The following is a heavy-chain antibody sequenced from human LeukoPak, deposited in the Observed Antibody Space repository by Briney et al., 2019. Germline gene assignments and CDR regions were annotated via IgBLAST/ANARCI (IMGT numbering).Heavy chain of an antibody. Sequence: GGSLRLSCAASGFTFSSYWMHWVRQAPGKGLVWVSRINSDGSSTSYADSVKGRFTISRDNAKNTLYLQMNSLRAEDTAVYYCARVGGSYSFDYWGQGTLVTVSS. D-gene: IGHD1-26*01. CDR2: INSDGSST. CDR3: ARVGGSYSFDY. V-gene: IGHV3-74*01. J-gene: IGHJ4*02. CDR1: GFTFSSYW.